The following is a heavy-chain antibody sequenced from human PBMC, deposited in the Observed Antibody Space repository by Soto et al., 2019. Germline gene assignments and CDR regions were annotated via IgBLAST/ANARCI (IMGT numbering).Heavy chain of an antibody. D-gene: IGHD3-22*01. J-gene: IGHJ4*02. CDR1: GYSFTNYG. CDR3: ARTRWYYASSGYYSDS. V-gene: IGHV1-18*01. CDR2: ISAYNGNT. Sequence: ASVKVSCKAPGYSFTNYGISWVRQAPGQGLEWMGWISAYNGNTKYAQKLQDRVTMTTDTPTSTAYMELRSLRSDDTAVYYCARTRWYYASSGYYSDSWGQGTLVTVSS.